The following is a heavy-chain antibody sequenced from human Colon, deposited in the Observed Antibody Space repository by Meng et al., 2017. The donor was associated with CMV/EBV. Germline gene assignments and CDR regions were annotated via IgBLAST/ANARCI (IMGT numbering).Heavy chain of an antibody. CDR1: GYTFTDFY. CDR2: INPNSGGT. CDR3: ARVGGGSFLRGYLEH. J-gene: IGHJ1*01. D-gene: IGHD1-26*01. Sequence: ASVKVSCKTSGYTFTDFYIHWVRQAPGQGLEWMGWINPNSGGTKYPQKFQGRVTVTRDNSISTVYMELSRPRSDDTAVYYCARVGGGSFLRGYLEHWGQGSLVTVSS. V-gene: IGHV1-2*02.